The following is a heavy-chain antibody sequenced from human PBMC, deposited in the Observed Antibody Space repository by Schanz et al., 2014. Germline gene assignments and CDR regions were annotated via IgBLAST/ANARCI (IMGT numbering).Heavy chain of an antibody. CDR2: ISGGGGTT. Sequence: EVQLVESGGGLVQPGGSLRLSCTASGFTFSDYCMSWVRQAPGKGLEWVSAISGGGGTTYYADSVKGRFTISRDNSKNTLYLQMNSLRAEDTAVYYCAKDRSWDYDSSGYFDYWGQGTLXTVSS. D-gene: IGHD3-22*01. CDR1: GFTFSDYC. CDR3: AKDRSWDYDSSGYFDY. V-gene: IGHV3-23*04. J-gene: IGHJ4*02.